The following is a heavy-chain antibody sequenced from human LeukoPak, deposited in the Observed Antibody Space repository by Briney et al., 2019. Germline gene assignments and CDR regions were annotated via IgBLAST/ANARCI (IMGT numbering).Heavy chain of an antibody. Sequence: SVKVSCKASGGTFRTYVFSWVRQDPGQGLEWMGGISPIFNAANYAQKFKGRVTITADEGTNTVYMEMSSLTSEDTAVYFCATDRTNHDNFDSWGQGTLVTVSS. J-gene: IGHJ4*02. CDR1: GGTFRTYV. D-gene: IGHD1-7*01. CDR3: ATDRTNHDNFDS. V-gene: IGHV1-69*13. CDR2: ISPIFNAA.